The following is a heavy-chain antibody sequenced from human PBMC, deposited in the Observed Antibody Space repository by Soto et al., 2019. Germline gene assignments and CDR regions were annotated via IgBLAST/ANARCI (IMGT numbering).Heavy chain of an antibody. CDR3: VRGPYNYNSRYFDY. J-gene: IGHJ4*02. V-gene: IGHV4-34*01. D-gene: IGHD1-1*01. CDR2: INHSGIT. CDR1: GGSFNGYF. Sequence: PSETLSLTCTVSGGSFNGYFWTWIRQPPGKGLEWLAEINHSGITNYNPSVESRVSMSVDTSKNQFSLRLYSVTAADTAVYYCVRGPYNYNSRYFDYWGQGTLVTVS.